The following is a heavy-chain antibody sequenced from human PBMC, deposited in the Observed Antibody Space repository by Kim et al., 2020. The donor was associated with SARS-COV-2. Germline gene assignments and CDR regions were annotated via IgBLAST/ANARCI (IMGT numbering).Heavy chain of an antibody. V-gene: IGHV4-39*07. D-gene: IGHD3-3*01. Sequence: SETLSLTCTVSGGSISSSSYYWGWIRQPPGKGLEWIGSIYYSGSTYYNPSLKSRVTISVDTSKNQFSLKLSSVTAADTAVYYCARSIQVLRFLEWLKYYFDYWGQGTLVTVSS. CDR3: ARSIQVLRFLEWLKYYFDY. J-gene: IGHJ4*02. CDR1: GGSISSSSYY. CDR2: IYYSGST.